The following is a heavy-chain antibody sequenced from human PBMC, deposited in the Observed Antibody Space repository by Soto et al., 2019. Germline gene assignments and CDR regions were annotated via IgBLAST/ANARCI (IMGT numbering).Heavy chain of an antibody. Sequence: LKISCKGSGYTFTNNWICLVRQMPLKGLEWMGIIYPGDSDARYSPSFQGQVTISVDKSISTAYLQWSSLKASDTAMYYCARLYGSSTSGLDVWGQGTTVTVSS. CDR2: IYPGDSDA. CDR1: GYTFTNNW. V-gene: IGHV5-51*01. J-gene: IGHJ6*02. CDR3: ARLYGSSTSGLDV. D-gene: IGHD6-6*01.